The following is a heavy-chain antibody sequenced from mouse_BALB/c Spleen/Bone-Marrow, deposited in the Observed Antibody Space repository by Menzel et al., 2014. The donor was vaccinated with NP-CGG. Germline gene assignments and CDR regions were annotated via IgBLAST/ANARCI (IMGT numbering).Heavy chain of an antibody. CDR1: GFSLTGYG. J-gene: IGHJ2*01. Sequence: VMLVESGPGLVAPSQSLSITCTVSGFSLTGYGVHWARQPPGKGLEWLGVIWAGGSTDYNSALMSRLSINKDNSKSQVFLKMNSLQTDYTAMYYCARERDLTLDYWGQGTTLTVSS. CDR2: IWAGGST. D-gene: IGHD4-1*01. V-gene: IGHV2-9*02. CDR3: ARERDLTLDY.